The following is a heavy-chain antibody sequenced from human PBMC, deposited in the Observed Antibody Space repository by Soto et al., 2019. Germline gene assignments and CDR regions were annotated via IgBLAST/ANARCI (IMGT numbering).Heavy chain of an antibody. CDR2: IKQDGSEK. CDR3: ARDLDSSGYYDAFDI. V-gene: IGHV3-7*03. CDR1: GFTFSSYW. Sequence: PVGSLRLSCAASGFTFSSYWMSWVRQAPGKGLEWVANIKQDGSEKYYVDSVKGRFTISRDNAKNSLYLQMNSLRAEDTAVYYCARDLDSSGYYDAFDIWGQGTMVTVSS. J-gene: IGHJ3*02. D-gene: IGHD3-22*01.